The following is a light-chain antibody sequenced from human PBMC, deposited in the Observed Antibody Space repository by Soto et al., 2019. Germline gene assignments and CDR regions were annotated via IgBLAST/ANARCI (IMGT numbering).Light chain of an antibody. Sequence: DIQMTQSPSSLSAFLGDRVTITCRASQGIRDYLVWYQQKPGKVPKLLIYAASTLQSGVPPRFSGTGSGTDFTLTISNLQPEDVATYYCQNYNSAPFTFGPWTKVDIK. CDR1: QGIRDY. CDR3: QNYNSAPFT. J-gene: IGKJ3*01. V-gene: IGKV1-27*01. CDR2: AAS.